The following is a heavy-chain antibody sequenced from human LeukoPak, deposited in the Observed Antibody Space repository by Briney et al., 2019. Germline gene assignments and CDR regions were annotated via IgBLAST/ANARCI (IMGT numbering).Heavy chain of an antibody. J-gene: IGHJ4*02. Sequence: PGGSLRLSCAASGITFSYYGMHWVRQAPGKGLEWVTFIRFDGSNQYYTDSVKGRFTISRDNSKNTLYLQMNSLRAEDTAVYYCARDRGRTVTATTIDSWGQGTLVTVSS. CDR3: ARDRGRTVTATTIDS. CDR1: GITFSYYG. D-gene: IGHD2-21*02. CDR2: IRFDGSNQ. V-gene: IGHV3-30*02.